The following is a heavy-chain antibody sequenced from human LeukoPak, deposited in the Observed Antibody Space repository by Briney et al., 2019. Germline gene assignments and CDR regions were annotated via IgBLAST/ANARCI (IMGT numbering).Heavy chain of an antibody. CDR2: IPHDGSSA. J-gene: IGHJ5*01. Sequence: QPGRSLRLSCTASGFPFTRNCMHWVRQAPGKGLEWVAAIPHDGSSALYADSVKGRFIISRDNSKNTQYLQMNSLRIEDSAVYYCATGSDFYYDSWGQGILVTVSS. D-gene: IGHD1-26*01. CDR3: ATGSDFYYDS. CDR1: GFPFTRNC. V-gene: IGHV3-30-3*01.